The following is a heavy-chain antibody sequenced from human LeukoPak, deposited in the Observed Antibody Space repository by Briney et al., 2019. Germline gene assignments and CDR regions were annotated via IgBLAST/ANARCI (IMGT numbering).Heavy chain of an antibody. Sequence: PSETLSLTCTVPGGSISSYYWSWIRQPPGKGLEWIGYIYYSGSTNYNPSLKSRVTISVDTSKNQFSLKLSSVTAADTAVYYCASLMYYYDSSGYPPRYYMDVWGKGTTVTVSS. V-gene: IGHV4-59*01. J-gene: IGHJ6*03. D-gene: IGHD3-22*01. CDR3: ASLMYYYDSSGYPPRYYMDV. CDR2: IYYSGST. CDR1: GGSISSYY.